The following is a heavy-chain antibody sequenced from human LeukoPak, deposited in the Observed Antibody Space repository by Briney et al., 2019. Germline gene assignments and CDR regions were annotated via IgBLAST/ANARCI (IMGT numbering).Heavy chain of an antibody. D-gene: IGHD1-1*01. J-gene: IGHJ4*02. CDR3: VKITSVTGGDC. Sequence: GGSLRLSCSASGFTFSAYAMYWVRQAPGKGLEYVAGISNNGGGSFYADSVKGRFTISRDNAQNTLYLQMSSLRAEDTAVYYCVKITSVTGGDCWGQGTRLTVSS. CDR1: GFTFSAYA. CDR2: ISNNGGGS. V-gene: IGHV3-64D*09.